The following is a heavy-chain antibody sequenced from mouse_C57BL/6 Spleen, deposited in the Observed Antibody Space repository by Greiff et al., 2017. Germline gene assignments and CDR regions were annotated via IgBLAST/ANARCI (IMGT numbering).Heavy chain of an antibody. J-gene: IGHJ1*03. V-gene: IGHV5-6*01. D-gene: IGHD1-1*01. Sequence: EVHLVESGGDLVKPGGSLKLSCAASGFTFSSYGMSWVRQTPDKRLEWVATISSGGSYTYYPDSVKGRFTISRDNAKNTLYLQMSSLKSEDTAMYYCARRGNGSSFWYFDVWGTGTTVTVSS. CDR1: GFTFSSYG. CDR3: ARRGNGSSFWYFDV. CDR2: ISSGGSYT.